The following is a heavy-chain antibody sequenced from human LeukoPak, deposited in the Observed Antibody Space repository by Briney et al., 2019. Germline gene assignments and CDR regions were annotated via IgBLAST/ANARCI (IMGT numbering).Heavy chain of an antibody. Sequence: GGSLRLSCAASGFTFDDYGMSWVRQAPGKGLEWVSGINWNGGSTGYADSVKGRFTISRDNAKNSLYLQMNSLKTEDTAMYFCTRFVYGARADESGGHWGQGTLVTVSS. V-gene: IGHV3-20*04. CDR3: TRFVYGARADESGGH. D-gene: IGHD4/OR15-4a*01. CDR1: GFTFDDYG. CDR2: INWNGGST. J-gene: IGHJ4*02.